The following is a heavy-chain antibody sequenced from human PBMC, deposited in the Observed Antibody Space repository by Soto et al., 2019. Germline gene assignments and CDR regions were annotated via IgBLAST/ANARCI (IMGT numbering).Heavy chain of an antibody. D-gene: IGHD6-19*01. CDR1: GFTFSSYG. Sequence: GGSLRLSCAASGFTFSSYGMHWVRQAPGKGLEWVAVIWYDGSNKYYADSVKGRFTISRDNSKNTLYLQMNSLRAEDTAVYYSAKDRPTWAVAEQYFQHWGQGTLVTVSS. V-gene: IGHV3-33*06. J-gene: IGHJ1*01. CDR3: AKDRPTWAVAEQYFQH. CDR2: IWYDGSNK.